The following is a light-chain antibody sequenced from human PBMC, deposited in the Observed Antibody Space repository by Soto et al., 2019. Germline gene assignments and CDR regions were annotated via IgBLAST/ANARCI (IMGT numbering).Light chain of an antibody. V-gene: IGKV1-12*01. CDR3: QQSHTFPYT. CDR2: AAS. CDR1: QGISNW. J-gene: IGKJ2*01. Sequence: DIQMTQSPSSVSVSVGDTVTITYRASQGISNWLAWYQQRPGKAPKLLIHAASRLHRGVPSRFSGRRSGTDFTLTISSLQPEDFATYYCQQSHTFPYTFGQGTRLEIK.